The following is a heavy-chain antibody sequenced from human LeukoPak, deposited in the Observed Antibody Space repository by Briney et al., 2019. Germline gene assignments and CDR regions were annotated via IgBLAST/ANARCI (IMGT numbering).Heavy chain of an antibody. D-gene: IGHD5-18*01. Sequence: PGGSLRLSCVASGFTFKNYGMHWVRQAPGKGLEWVGVISYDGNDKYYANSVKGRFTISRDNAKNSLYLQMNSLRAEDTAVYYCARGGVRGYSYASRYYFDYWGQGTLVTVSS. V-gene: IGHV3-30*03. J-gene: IGHJ4*02. CDR1: GFTFKNYG. CDR3: ARGGVRGYSYASRYYFDY. CDR2: ISYDGNDK.